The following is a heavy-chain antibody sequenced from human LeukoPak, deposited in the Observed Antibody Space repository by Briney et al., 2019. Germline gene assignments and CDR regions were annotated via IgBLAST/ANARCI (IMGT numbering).Heavy chain of an antibody. CDR1: GFTFSSYA. V-gene: IGHV3-30*01. CDR2: ISYDGSNK. CDR3: ANIVVVNDY. Sequence: PGGSLRLSCAASGFTFSSYAMHWVRQAPGKGLEWVAVISYDGSNKYYADSVKGRFTISRDNSKNTLYLQMNSLRAEDTAVYYCANIVVVNDYWGQGTLVTVSS. J-gene: IGHJ4*02. D-gene: IGHD3-22*01.